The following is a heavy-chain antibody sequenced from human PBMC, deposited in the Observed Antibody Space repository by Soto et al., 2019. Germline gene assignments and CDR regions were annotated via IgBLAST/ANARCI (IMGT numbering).Heavy chain of an antibody. Sequence: PGGSLRLSCAASGFTFSSYGMHWVRQAPGKGLEWVAVIWYDGSNKYYADSVKGRFTISRDNSKNTLYLQMNSLRAEDTAVYYCARGKWEKSSSWYPKNYYYYYYGMDVWGQGTTVTVSS. J-gene: IGHJ6*02. CDR1: GFTFSSYG. CDR2: IWYDGSNK. D-gene: IGHD6-13*01. CDR3: ARGKWEKSSSWYPKNYYYYYYGMDV. V-gene: IGHV3-33*01.